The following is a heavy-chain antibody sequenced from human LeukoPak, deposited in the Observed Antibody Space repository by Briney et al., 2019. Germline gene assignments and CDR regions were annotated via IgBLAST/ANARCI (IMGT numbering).Heavy chain of an antibody. V-gene: IGHV4-4*07. J-gene: IGHJ4*02. D-gene: IGHD3-10*01. CDR1: GFTFSSYA. CDR3: ARGIWFGELLYFDS. Sequence: GSLRLSCAASGFTFSSYAMSWIRQPAGKGLEWIGRIYTSGSTNYNPSLKSRVTMSADTSKNQFSLRLSSVTAADTAVYYCARGIWFGELLYFDSWGQGTLVTVSS. CDR2: IYTSGST.